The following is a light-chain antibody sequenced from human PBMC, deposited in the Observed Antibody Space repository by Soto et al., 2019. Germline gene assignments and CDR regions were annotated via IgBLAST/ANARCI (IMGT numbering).Light chain of an antibody. CDR2: EVS. CDR3: FSYTSSGTYV. Sequence: QSLLTQPAPVSGSPGQPITISCTGTTSDVGNYKYVSWYQQHPGKAPKLMIYEVSNRPSGVSNRFSGSKSGNTASLTISGLQAEDETDYYCFSYTSSGTYVFGTGTKVTVL. V-gene: IGLV2-14*01. CDR1: TSDVGNYKY. J-gene: IGLJ1*01.